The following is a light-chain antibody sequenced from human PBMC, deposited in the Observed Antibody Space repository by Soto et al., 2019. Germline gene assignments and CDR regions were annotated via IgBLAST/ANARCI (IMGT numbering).Light chain of an antibody. V-gene: IGLV2-14*03. CDR1: SSDVGAYNF. CDR3: SANTVSRTYV. CDR2: NVY. J-gene: IGLJ1*01. Sequence: QSALTQPASVSGSPGQSITISCTGTSSDVGAYNFVSWHQQHPGKAPKLMIYNVYDRPSGISYRFSGSKSGNTASLTISGLQGEDEADYYCSANTVSRTYVFGTGTKLTVL.